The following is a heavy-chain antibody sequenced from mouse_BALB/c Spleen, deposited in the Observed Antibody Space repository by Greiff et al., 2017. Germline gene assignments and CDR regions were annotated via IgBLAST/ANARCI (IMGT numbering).Heavy chain of an antibody. CDR2: VSNLAYSI. CDR3: ARERGNYDFDD. Sequence: EVKLVESGGGLVQPGGSRKLSCAASGFTFSDYGMAWVRQAPGKGPEWVAFVSNLAYSIYYADTVTGRFTISRENAKNTLYLEMSSLRSEDTAMYYCARERGNYDFDDWGQGTTLTFSS. CDR1: GFTFSDYG. J-gene: IGHJ2*01. D-gene: IGHD2-1*01. V-gene: IGHV5-15*02.